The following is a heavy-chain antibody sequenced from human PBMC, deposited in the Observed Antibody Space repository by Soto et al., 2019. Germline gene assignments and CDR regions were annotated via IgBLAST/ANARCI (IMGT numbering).Heavy chain of an antibody. D-gene: IGHD3-22*01. Sequence: XASLSLTCAVRGGCFSGFFWTWTRQSPGKGLEWIGEINHSGRTNLNPSLNSRVTISVDTSKKQFSLNLSSVTAADTAVYYCARGSHYYDNSGYLHWGQGTLVTVSS. J-gene: IGHJ4*02. CDR3: ARGSHYYDNSGYLH. CDR1: GGCFSGFF. V-gene: IGHV4-34*01. CDR2: INHSGRT.